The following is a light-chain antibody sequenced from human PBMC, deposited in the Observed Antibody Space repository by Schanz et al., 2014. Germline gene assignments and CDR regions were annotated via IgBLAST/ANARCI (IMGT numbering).Light chain of an antibody. J-gene: IGKJ1*01. CDR2: AAS. Sequence: EIVMTQSPVTLSVSPGESATLSCRASQSLSSSYLAWYQQKPGQAPRLLIYAASSRAAGVPDRFSGSGSGTDFTLTISRLEPEDFAVYYCQQYGSLPWTFGQGTKVDIK. CDR3: QQYGSLPWT. CDR1: QSLSSSY. V-gene: IGKV3-20*01.